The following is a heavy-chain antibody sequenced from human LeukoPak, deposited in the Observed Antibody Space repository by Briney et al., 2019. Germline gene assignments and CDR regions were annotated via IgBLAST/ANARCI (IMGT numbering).Heavy chain of an antibody. CDR2: INHSGST. CDR1: GGSISSYY. Sequence: SETLSLTCTVSGGSISSYYWSWIRQPPGKGLEWIGEINHSGSTNYNPSLKSRVTISVDTSKNQFSLKLSSVTAADTAVYYCARGGRGPSTNDYWGQGTLVTVSS. V-gene: IGHV4-34*01. D-gene: IGHD3-10*01. J-gene: IGHJ4*02. CDR3: ARGGRGPSTNDY.